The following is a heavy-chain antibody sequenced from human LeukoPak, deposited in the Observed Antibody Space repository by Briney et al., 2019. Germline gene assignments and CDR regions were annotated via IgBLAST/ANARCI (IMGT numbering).Heavy chain of an antibody. D-gene: IGHD2-15*01. J-gene: IGHJ5*02. CDR3: AKDRMVAAANWFDP. CDR2: ISWDGGST. Sequence: GGSLRLSCAASGFTFDDYAMHWVRQAPGKGLEWVSLISWDGGSTYYADSVKGRFTISRDNSKNSLYLQMNSLRAEDTAVYYCAKDRMVAAANWFDPWGQGTLVTVSS. V-gene: IGHV3-43D*03. CDR1: GFTFDDYA.